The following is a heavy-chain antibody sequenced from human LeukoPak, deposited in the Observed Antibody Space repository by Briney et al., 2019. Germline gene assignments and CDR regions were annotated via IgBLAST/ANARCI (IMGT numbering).Heavy chain of an antibody. CDR3: ARAGIAAAVKFDP. J-gene: IGHJ5*02. Sequence: PSETLSLTRTVSGGSISSYYWSWIRQPPGKGLEWIGYIYYSGSTNYNPSLKSRVTISVDTSKNQFSLKLSSVTAADTAVYYCARAGIAAAVKFDPWGQGTLVTVSS. V-gene: IGHV4-59*01. D-gene: IGHD6-13*01. CDR1: GGSISSYY. CDR2: IYYSGST.